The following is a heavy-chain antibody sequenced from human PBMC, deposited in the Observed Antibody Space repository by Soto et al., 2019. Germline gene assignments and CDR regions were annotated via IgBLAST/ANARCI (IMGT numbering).Heavy chain of an antibody. V-gene: IGHV1-2*02. J-gene: IGHJ4*02. D-gene: IGHD3-10*01. Sequence: QVQLVQSGAEVKKPGASVKVSCKTSGSTFTGYFVHWVRQAPGQGLEWMGWINPYGGTTYAKNFQGRVTMTSDTSIDRAFMELMTLRSDDTAVYYCAREFQRGLDYWGQGTLVTVSS. CDR1: GSTFTGYF. CDR3: AREFQRGLDY. CDR2: INPYGGT.